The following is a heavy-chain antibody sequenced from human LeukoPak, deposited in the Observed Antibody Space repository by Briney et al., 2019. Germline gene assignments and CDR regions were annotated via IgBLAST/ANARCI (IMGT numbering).Heavy chain of an antibody. CDR2: IWYDGSNK. Sequence: PGGSLRLSCAASGFTFSNYGMHWVRQAPGKGLEWVAVIWYDGSNKNYADSVKGRFTISRDNSKNTLDLQMNSLRAGDTAVYYCAGIGNSGFPLWGRGTLVTVSS. J-gene: IGHJ4*02. CDR1: GFTFSNYG. D-gene: IGHD3-22*01. V-gene: IGHV3-33*01. CDR3: AGIGNSGFPL.